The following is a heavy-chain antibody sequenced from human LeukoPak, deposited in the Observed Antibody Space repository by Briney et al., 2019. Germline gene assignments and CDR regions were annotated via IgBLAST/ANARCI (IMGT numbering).Heavy chain of an antibody. V-gene: IGHV4-59*08. CDR3: ARSYGSGSGWNDP. Sequence: SETLSLTCTVSGGSISSYYWSWIRQPPGKGLEWIGYIYYSGSTNYNPSLKSRVTISVDTSKNQFSLKLSSVTAADTAVYYCARSYGSGSGWNDPWGQGTLVTVSS. CDR2: IYYSGST. CDR1: GGSISSYY. D-gene: IGHD3-10*01. J-gene: IGHJ5*02.